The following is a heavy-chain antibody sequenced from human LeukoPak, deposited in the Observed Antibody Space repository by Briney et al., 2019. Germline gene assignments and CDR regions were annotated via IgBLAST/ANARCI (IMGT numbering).Heavy chain of an antibody. J-gene: IGHJ5*02. CDR2: IIPIFGTA. V-gene: IGHV1-69*13. CDR1: GYTFTSYD. Sequence: ASVKVSCKASGYTFTSYDINWVRQATGQGLEWRGVIIPIFGTANYAQKFQRRVTITADESTSTAYMELSSLRSEDTAVYYCARRGRYDNWFDPWGQGTLVTVSS. CDR3: ARRGRYDNWFDP. D-gene: IGHD1-1*01.